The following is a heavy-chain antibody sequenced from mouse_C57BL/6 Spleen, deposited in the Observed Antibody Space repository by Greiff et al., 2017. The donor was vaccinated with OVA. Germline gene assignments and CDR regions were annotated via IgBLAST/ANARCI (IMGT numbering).Heavy chain of an antibody. CDR3: ARGLATTVVAPYYFDY. Sequence: QVQLQQSGPELVKPGASVKISFKASGYAFSSSWMNWVKQRPGKGLEWIGRIYPGDGDTNYNGKFKGKATLTADKSSSTAYMQLSSLTSEDSAVYFCARGLATTVVAPYYFDYWGQGTTLTVSS. CDR2: IYPGDGDT. CDR1: GYAFSSSW. V-gene: IGHV1-82*01. D-gene: IGHD1-1*01. J-gene: IGHJ2*01.